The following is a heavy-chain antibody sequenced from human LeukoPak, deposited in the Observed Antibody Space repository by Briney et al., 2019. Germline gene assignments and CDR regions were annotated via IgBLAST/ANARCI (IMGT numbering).Heavy chain of an antibody. CDR2: IYYSGRT. Sequence: SETLSLTCTVSGGSISTYFWSWIRQPPGRGLEWIGHIYYSGRTNYNPPLKSRVTISVDTSKNQFSLTLSSVTAADTAVYYCARDTYYYDSGGYDDAFDIWGPGTTVTVSS. J-gene: IGHJ3*02. CDR3: ARDTYYYDSGGYDDAFDI. V-gene: IGHV4-59*12. CDR1: GGSISTYF. D-gene: IGHD3-22*01.